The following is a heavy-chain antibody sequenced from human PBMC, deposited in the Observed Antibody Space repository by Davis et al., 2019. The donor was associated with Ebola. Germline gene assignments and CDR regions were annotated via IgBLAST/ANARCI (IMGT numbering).Heavy chain of an antibody. Sequence: GESLKISCAASGFTFSSYSMNWVRQAPGKGLEWVSSISSSSSYIYYADSVKGRFTISRDNAKNSLYLQMNSLTDEDTAVYYCARDRLIRFLQWPLGMDVWGHGTTVTVSS. CDR3: ARDRLIRFLQWPLGMDV. CDR1: GFTFSSYS. V-gene: IGHV3-21*01. D-gene: IGHD3-3*01. CDR2: ISSSSSYI. J-gene: IGHJ6*02.